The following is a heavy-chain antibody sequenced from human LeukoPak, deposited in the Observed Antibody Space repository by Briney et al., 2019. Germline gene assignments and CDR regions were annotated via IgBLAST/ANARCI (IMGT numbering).Heavy chain of an antibody. J-gene: IGHJ3*02. D-gene: IGHD6-13*01. CDR1: GGSISSGGYY. CDR3: ARPGIAAAGTKAFDI. CDR2: IYYSGST. Sequence: SQTLSLTCTVSGGSISSGGYYWSWIRQHPGKGLEWIGYIYYSGSTYYNPSLKSRVTISVDTSKNQFSLKLSSVTAADTAVYYCARPGIAAAGTKAFDIWGQGTMVTVSS. V-gene: IGHV4-31*03.